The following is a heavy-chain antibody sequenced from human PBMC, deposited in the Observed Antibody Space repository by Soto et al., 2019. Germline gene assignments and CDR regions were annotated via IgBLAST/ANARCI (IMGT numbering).Heavy chain of an antibody. CDR3: AKGGLVTEGY. V-gene: IGHV3-23*01. CDR1: GFTFSTVA. D-gene: IGHD3-3*01. Sequence: EVQLLESGGGLVQPGGSLRLSCAASGFTFSTVAMTWVRQAPGKGLEWVSVISCSGASTYYADSVKGRFTISRDNSKNTVYLQMSSLRAEDTAIYYCAKGGLVTEGYWGQGTLVTVSS. CDR2: ISCSGAST. J-gene: IGHJ4*02.